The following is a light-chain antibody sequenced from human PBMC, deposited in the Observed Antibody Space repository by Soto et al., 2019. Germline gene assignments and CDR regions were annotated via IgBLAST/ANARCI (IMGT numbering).Light chain of an antibody. V-gene: IGLV1-40*01. J-gene: IGLJ2*01. Sequence: QSVLTQPPSVSGAPGQRVTISCTGSSSNIGAGYDVHWYQQLPGTAPKLLIYGNSNRPSGVPDRFSGSKSGTSASLAITGLQPEDEADSYCQSYDSSLSAVVFGGGPKLTVL. CDR1: SSNIGAGYD. CDR3: QSYDSSLSAVV. CDR2: GNS.